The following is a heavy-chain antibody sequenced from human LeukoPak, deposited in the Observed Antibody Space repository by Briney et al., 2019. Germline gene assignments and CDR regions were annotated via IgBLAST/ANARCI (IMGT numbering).Heavy chain of an antibody. Sequence: GGSLRLSCAASGFTFSSYAMSWVRQAPGKGLEWVSGISGSGGSTYYTDSVKGRSTISRDNSKNTLYLQMNSLRAEDTAVYYCAKDSYGMDVWGQGTTVTVSS. CDR1: GFTFSSYA. CDR2: ISGSGGST. CDR3: AKDSYGMDV. V-gene: IGHV3-23*01. J-gene: IGHJ6*02.